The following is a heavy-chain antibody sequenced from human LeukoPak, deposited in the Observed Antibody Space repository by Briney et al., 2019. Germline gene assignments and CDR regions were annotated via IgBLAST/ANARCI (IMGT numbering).Heavy chain of an antibody. J-gene: IGHJ5*02. D-gene: IGHD3-22*01. CDR1: GFTFSNAW. V-gene: IGHV3-7*01. CDR2: INQDGSAK. Sequence: GGSLRLSCAASGFTFSNAWMSWVRQTPGKGLEWVANINQDGSAKNYVDSVEGRFTISRDNAKNSLYLQMNSLSAEDTAIYYCARKTYYYDTSPAGWFDTWGQGTLGTVSS. CDR3: ARKTYYYDTSPAGWFDT.